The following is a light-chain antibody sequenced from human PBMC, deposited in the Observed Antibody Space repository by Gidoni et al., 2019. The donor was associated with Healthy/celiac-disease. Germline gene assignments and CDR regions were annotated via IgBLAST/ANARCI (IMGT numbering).Light chain of an antibody. Sequence: DFQTTQSPSSLSASVGDRVTITCRASQSISSYLNWYQQKPGKAPKLLIYAASSLQSGVPSRFSGSGSGTEFTLTISSLQPEDFATYYCQQRYSTPLTFGGGTKVEIK. CDR3: QQRYSTPLT. J-gene: IGKJ4*02. CDR1: QSISSY. V-gene: IGKV1-39*01. CDR2: AAS.